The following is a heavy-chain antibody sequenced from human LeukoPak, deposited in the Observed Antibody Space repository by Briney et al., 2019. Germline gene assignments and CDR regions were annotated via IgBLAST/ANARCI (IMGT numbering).Heavy chain of an antibody. CDR2: ISYDGSNK. CDR3: AREEVWGAREYYYGMDV. V-gene: IGHV3-30-3*01. CDR1: GFTFSSYA. D-gene: IGHD3-10*01. Sequence: GGSLRLSCAASGFTFSSYAMHWVRQAPGKGLEWVAVISYDGSNKYYADSVKGRFTISRDNSKNTLYLQMNSLRAEDTAVYYCAREEVWGAREYYYGMDVWGQGTTVTVSS. J-gene: IGHJ6*02.